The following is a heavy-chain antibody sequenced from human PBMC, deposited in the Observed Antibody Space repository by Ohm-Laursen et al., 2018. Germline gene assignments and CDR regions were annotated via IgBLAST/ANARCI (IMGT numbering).Heavy chain of an antibody. V-gene: IGHV1-2*02. CDR1: GYTFTGYY. CDR3: AREEVYYYGSGAPYYYYYGMDV. J-gene: IGHJ6*02. CDR2: INPNSGGT. Sequence: ASVKVSCKASGYTFTGYYMHWVRQAPGQGLEWMGWINPNSGGTNYAQKFQGRVTMTRDTSISTAYMELSRLRSDDTAVYYCAREEVYYYGSGAPYYYYYGMDVWGQGTTVTVSS. D-gene: IGHD3-10*01.